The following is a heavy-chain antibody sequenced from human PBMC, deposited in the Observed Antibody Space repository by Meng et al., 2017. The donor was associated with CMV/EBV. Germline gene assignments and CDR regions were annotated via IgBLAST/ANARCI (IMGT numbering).Heavy chain of an antibody. D-gene: IGHD4-23*01. CDR1: GFTFSSYS. V-gene: IGHV3-21*04. CDR2: ISSSSSYI. Sequence: GGSLRLSCAASGFTFSSYSMNWVRQAPGKGLEWVSSISSSSSYIYYADSVKGRFTISRDNAKNSLYLQMNSLRSEDTAVYYCASSNEGGNPGFRAEYFQHWGQGTLVTVSS. J-gene: IGHJ1*01. CDR3: ASSNEGGNPGFRAEYFQH.